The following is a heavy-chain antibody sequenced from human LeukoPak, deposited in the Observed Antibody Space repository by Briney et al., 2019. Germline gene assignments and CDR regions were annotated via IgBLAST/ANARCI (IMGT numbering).Heavy chain of an antibody. D-gene: IGHD3-22*01. Sequence: ASVTVSCTASGGTFGSYAISWVRQAPGQGLEWMGGIIPIFGTANYAQKFQGRVTITADESTSTAYMELSSLRSEDTAVYYCARITSPTYYDSSGYYDYWGQGTLVTVSS. CDR1: GGTFGSYA. V-gene: IGHV1-69*13. CDR2: IIPIFGTA. CDR3: ARITSPTYYDSSGYYDY. J-gene: IGHJ4*02.